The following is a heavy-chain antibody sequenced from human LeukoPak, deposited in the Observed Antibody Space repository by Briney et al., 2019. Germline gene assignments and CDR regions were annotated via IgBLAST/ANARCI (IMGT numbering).Heavy chain of an antibody. V-gene: IGHV4-34*01. Sequence: SETLSLTCAVYGGSFSGYYWSWIRPPPGKGLEWIGEINHSGSTNYNPSLKSRVTISVDTSKNQFSLKLSSVTAADTAVYYCARVVWRLRALRDYWGQGTLVTVSS. D-gene: IGHD4-17*01. J-gene: IGHJ4*02. CDR2: INHSGST. CDR3: ARVVWRLRALRDY. CDR1: GGSFSGYY.